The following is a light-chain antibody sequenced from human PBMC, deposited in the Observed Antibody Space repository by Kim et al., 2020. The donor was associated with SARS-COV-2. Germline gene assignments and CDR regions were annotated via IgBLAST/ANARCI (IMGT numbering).Light chain of an antibody. V-gene: IGLV3-1*01. CDR1: TLGDKY. CDR2: QHS. Sequence: VSPEQTASITCSVDTLGDKYACYYQHKPCQSPMLVIYQHSKRPSGIPERFSGSNSGNTATLTISGTQAMDEADYYCQAWDSSIWVFGGGTQLTVL. J-gene: IGLJ3*02. CDR3: QAWDSSIWV.